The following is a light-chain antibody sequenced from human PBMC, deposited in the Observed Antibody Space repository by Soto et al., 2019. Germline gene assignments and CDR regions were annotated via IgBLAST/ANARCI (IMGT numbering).Light chain of an antibody. CDR3: QQYHSLPYS. CDR2: GVS. V-gene: IGKV1-33*01. J-gene: IGKJ2*03. Sequence: DIRMTQSPSSLSASVGDRVTLTCQASHDISDYLSWFQQKPGRAPKLLIYGVSNLEARVPSRFSGGGSGTDFTFTISSLQPEDIAKYYCQQYHSLPYSFGQGTKLEIK. CDR1: HDISDY.